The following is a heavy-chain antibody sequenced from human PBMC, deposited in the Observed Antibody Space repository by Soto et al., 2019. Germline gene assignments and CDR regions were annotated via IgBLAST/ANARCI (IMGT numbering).Heavy chain of an antibody. CDR3: ARRAEYCSSTSCQMDV. Sequence: LGESLKISCKGSGYSFTSYWISWVRQMPGKGLEWMGRIDPSDSYTNYSPSFQGHVTISADKSISTAYLQWSSLKASDTAMYYCARRAEYCSSTSCQMDVWGQGTTVTVSS. J-gene: IGHJ6*02. CDR1: GYSFTSYW. D-gene: IGHD2-2*01. CDR2: IDPSDSYT. V-gene: IGHV5-10-1*01.